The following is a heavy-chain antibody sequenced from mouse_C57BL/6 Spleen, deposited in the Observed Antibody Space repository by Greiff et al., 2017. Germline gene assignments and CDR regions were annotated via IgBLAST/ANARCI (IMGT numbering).Heavy chain of an antibody. J-gene: IGHJ4*01. Sequence: VMLVESGAELARPGASVKLSCKASGYTFTSYGISWVKQRTGQGLEWIGEIYPRSGNTYYNEKFKGKATLTADKSSSTAYMELRSLTSEDSAVYFCARDLLLRGDYWGQGTSVTVSS. D-gene: IGHD1-1*01. CDR2: IYPRSGNT. V-gene: IGHV1-81*01. CDR3: ARDLLLRGDY. CDR1: GYTFTSYG.